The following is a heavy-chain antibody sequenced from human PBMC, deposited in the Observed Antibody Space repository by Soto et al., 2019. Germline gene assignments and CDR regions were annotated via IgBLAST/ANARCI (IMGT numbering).Heavy chain of an antibody. CDR3: ARQGSYCSSTSCYRWVDPKDHGMDV. CDR2: IYPGDSET. CDR1: GYNFANYW. D-gene: IGHD2-2*02. Sequence: PGESLKISCKGSGYNFANYWIGWVRQMPGKGLEWMGIIYPGDSETTYSPSFEGQVSISADKSISTVYLQWSSLKASDTAMYYCARQGSYCSSTSCYRWVDPKDHGMDVWGQGTTVTVSS. V-gene: IGHV5-51*01. J-gene: IGHJ6*02.